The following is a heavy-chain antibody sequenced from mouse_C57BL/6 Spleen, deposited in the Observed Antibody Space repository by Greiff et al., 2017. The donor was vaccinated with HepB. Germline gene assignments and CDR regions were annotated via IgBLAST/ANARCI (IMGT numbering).Heavy chain of an antibody. CDR1: GFNIKDDY. Sequence: EVQLQQSGAELVRPGASVKLSCTASGFNIKDDYMHWVKQRPEQGLEWIGWIDPENGDTEYASKFQGKATITADTSSNTAYLQLSSLTSEDTAVYYCTTGNPWFAYWGQRTLVTVSA. CDR3: TTGNPWFAY. J-gene: IGHJ3*01. CDR2: IDPENGDT. V-gene: IGHV14-4*01. D-gene: IGHD2-1*01.